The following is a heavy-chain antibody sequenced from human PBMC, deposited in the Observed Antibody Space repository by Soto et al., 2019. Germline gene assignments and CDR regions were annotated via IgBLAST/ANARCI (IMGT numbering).Heavy chain of an antibody. D-gene: IGHD2-2*01. V-gene: IGHV1-69*02. CDR2: IIPILGIA. CDR1: GGTFSSYT. CDR3: ASEQLPDIVVGPAALMDYYYMDV. Sequence: QVQLVQSGAEVKKPGSSVKVSCKASGGTFSSYTISWVRQAPGQGLAWMGRIIPILGIANYVQKFQGRVTITADKSTSTAYMELSSLRAEDTAVYYCASEQLPDIVVGPAALMDYYYMDVWGKGTTVTVSS. J-gene: IGHJ6*03.